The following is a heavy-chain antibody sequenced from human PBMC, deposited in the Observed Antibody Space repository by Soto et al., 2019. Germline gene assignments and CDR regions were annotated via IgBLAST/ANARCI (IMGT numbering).Heavy chain of an antibody. J-gene: IGHJ4*02. V-gene: IGHV4-30-4*01. CDR2: IYNSGST. Sequence: SETLSLTCTVSGGSINNNGYFWSWIRQPPGSGLEWIGHIYNSGSTYSNPSLKRRLTISVDTSKNQFSLKLSSVTAADTAVYFCARNPLYSYGILDYWGQGTLVTVSS. D-gene: IGHD5-18*01. CDR1: GGSINNNGYF. CDR3: ARNPLYSYGILDY.